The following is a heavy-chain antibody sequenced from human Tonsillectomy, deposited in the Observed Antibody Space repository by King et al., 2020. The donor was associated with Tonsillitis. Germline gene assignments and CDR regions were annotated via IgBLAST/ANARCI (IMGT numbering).Heavy chain of an antibody. V-gene: IGHV1-8*02. D-gene: IGHD3-10*01. J-gene: IGHJ5*02. Sequence: VQLVQSGAEVKKPGASVKVSCKASGYTFTSYDINWVRQATGQGLEWMGWMNPNSGNTGYAQKFQGRVTMTRNTSISTAYMELSSLRCEDTAVYYCARGPSGSVRSYNWFDPWGQGTLVTVSS. CDR2: MNPNSGNT. CDR3: ARGPSGSVRSYNWFDP. CDR1: GYTFTSYD.